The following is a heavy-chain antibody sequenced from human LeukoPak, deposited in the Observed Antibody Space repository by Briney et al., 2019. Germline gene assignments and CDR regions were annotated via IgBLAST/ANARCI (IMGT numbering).Heavy chain of an antibody. CDR2: IIPIFGTV. V-gene: IGHV1-69*13. J-gene: IGHJ4*02. D-gene: IGHD5-18*01. Sequence: SVKVSCKASGGTFSSYAISWVRQAPGQGLEWMGGIIPIFGTVNYAQKFQGRVTITADESTSTAYMELSSLRSEDTAVYYCARDQGNTAMALDYWGQGTLVTVSS. CDR3: ARDQGNTAMALDY. CDR1: GGTFSSYA.